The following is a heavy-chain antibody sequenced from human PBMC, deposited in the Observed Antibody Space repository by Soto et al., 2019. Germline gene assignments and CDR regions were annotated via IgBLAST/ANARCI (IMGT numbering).Heavy chain of an antibody. Sequence: PGGSLRLSCAASGFTFSSYGMHWVRQAPGKGLEWVAVIWYDGSNKYYADSVKGRFTISRDNSKNTLYLQMNSLRAEDTAVYYCARDYIPQVPAAPQSRIAAAASRHYWGQGTLVTVSS. J-gene: IGHJ4*02. D-gene: IGHD6-13*01. CDR1: GFTFSSYG. V-gene: IGHV3-33*01. CDR2: IWYDGSNK. CDR3: ARDYIPQVPAAPQSRIAAAASRHY.